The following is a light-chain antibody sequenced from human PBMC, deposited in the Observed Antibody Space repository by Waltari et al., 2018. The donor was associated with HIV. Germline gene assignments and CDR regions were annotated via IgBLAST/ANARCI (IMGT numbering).Light chain of an antibody. CDR1: QRVGSTF. CDR3: QQYGDSPMYT. J-gene: IGKJ2*01. CDR2: CTS. V-gene: IGKV3-20*01. Sequence: EIVLTQSPDTLSLSPGERATLSCRAVQRVGSTFFAWYPQQPGQAPRLLVYCTSRRATGIPDRGSGSGAGTDFTLAISRLEPEDFAVYYCQQYGDSPMYTFGQGTRLDIK.